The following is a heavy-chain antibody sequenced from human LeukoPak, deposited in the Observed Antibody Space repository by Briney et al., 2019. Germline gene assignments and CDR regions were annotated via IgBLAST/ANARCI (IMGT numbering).Heavy chain of an antibody. Sequence: GASVKVSGKASGYTFTCYDINWVRQATGQGLEWMGWMNPNSGNTGYAQKFQGRVTITRNTSISTAYMELSSLRSEDTAVYYCARGQYSSGCYRYWGQGTLVTVSS. CDR1: GYTFTCYD. V-gene: IGHV1-8*03. CDR2: MNPNSGNT. D-gene: IGHD6-19*01. J-gene: IGHJ4*02. CDR3: ARGQYSSGCYRY.